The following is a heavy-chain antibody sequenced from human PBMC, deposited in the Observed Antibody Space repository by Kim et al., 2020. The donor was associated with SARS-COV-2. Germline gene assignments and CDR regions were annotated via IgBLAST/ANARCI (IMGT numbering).Heavy chain of an antibody. D-gene: IGHD3-9*01. Sequence: VKGRFTISRDDSKSIAYLQMNSLKTEDTAVYYCTPGTYYDILTGSEHYFDYWGQGTLVTVSS. CDR3: TPGTYYDILTGSEHYFDY. V-gene: IGHV3-49*02. J-gene: IGHJ4*02.